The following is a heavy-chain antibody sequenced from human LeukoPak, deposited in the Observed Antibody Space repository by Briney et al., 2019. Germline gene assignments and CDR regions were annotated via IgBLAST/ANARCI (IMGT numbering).Heavy chain of an antibody. CDR3: ARDRSQISEWVTHYGMDV. CDR2: INPNSGGT. D-gene: IGHD3-3*01. J-gene: IGHJ6*02. Sequence: GASVKVSCKASGYTFTGYYMHWVRQAPGQGLEWMGWINPNSGGTNYAQKFQGRVTMTRDTSISTACMELSRLRSDDTAVYYCARDRSQISEWVTHYGMDVWGQGTTVTVSS. V-gene: IGHV1-2*02. CDR1: GYTFTGYY.